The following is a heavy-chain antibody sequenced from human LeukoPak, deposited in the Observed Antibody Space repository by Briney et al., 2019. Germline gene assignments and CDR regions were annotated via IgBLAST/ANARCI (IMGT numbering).Heavy chain of an antibody. D-gene: IGHD2-2*01. CDR2: ISAYNGNT. V-gene: IGHV1-18*01. CDR1: GYTFTSYG. J-gene: IGHJ4*02. Sequence: ASVKVSCKASGYTFTSYGISWVRQAPGQGLEWMGWISAYNGNTNNAQKLQGRVTMTTDTSTSTAYMELRSLRSDDTAVYYCARDSICSSTSCYPDNNSFDYWGQGTLVTVSS. CDR3: ARDSICSSTSCYPDNNSFDY.